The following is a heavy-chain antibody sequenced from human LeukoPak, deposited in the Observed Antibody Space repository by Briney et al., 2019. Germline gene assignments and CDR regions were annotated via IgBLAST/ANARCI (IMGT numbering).Heavy chain of an antibody. V-gene: IGHV3-48*02. CDR2: ISSSSSTI. CDR1: GFTFSSYS. CDR3: APHRDGSYPFDF. Sequence: GGSLRLSCAASGFTFSSYSMNWVRQAPGKGLEWVSYISSSSSTIYYADSVKGRFTISRDSAKNLLYLQMNSLRDEDTAVYYCAPHRDGSYPFDFWGQGTLVTVSS. J-gene: IGHJ4*02. D-gene: IGHD1-26*01.